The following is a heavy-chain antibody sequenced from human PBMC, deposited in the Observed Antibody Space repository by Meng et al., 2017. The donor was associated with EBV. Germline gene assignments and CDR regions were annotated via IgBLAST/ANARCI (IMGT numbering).Heavy chain of an antibody. CDR3: ARGRWLQPGSYFDY. J-gene: IGHJ4*02. V-gene: IGHV4-34*01. Sequence: QVPRQQGGARLLKPSATLSLTCAVYGWSFSGYYWSWIRQPPGKGLEWIGEINHSGSTNYNPSLKSRVTISVDTSKNQFSLKLSSVTAADTAVYYCARGRWLQPGSYFDYWGQGTLVTVSS. D-gene: IGHD5-24*01. CDR2: INHSGST. CDR1: GWSFSGYY.